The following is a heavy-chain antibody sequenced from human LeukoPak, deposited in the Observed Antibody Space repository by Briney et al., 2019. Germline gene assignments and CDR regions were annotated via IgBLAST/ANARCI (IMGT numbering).Heavy chain of an antibody. J-gene: IGHJ4*02. CDR2: INAGNGNT. D-gene: IGHD5-12*01. CDR1: GYTFTSCA. CDR3: ARDPYRGYHSHYFDY. Sequence: ASVKVSCKASGYTFTSCAIHWVRQAPGQRPEWMGWINAGNGNTKYSRKFQGRVTITRDTSASTAYMELSSLRSEDTAVYYCARDPYRGYHSHYFDYWGQGTLVTVSS. V-gene: IGHV1-3*01.